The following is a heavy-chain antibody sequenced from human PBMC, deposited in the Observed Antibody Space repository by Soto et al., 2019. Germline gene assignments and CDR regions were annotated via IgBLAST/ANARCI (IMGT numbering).Heavy chain of an antibody. J-gene: IGHJ6*02. CDR3: ATPRKNYYYYGMDV. V-gene: IGHV4-34*01. CDR2: INPAGTI. CDR1: NGSFSGYY. Sequence: SETLSLTCGVYNGSFSGYYGTWIRQPPGKGLEWIGEINPAGTITYNPSLRSRVTISVDTSKSQFSLKLTSVTAADTAVYYRATPRKNYYYYGMDVWGQGTTVTVSS.